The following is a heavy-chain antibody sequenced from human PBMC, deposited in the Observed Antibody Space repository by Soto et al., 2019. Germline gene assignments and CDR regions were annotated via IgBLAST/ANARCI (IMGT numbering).Heavy chain of an antibody. CDR3: ASTTIRPLRFLEWFVGGAFDI. CDR1: GFTFSSYA. CDR2: ISGSGGST. J-gene: IGHJ3*02. D-gene: IGHD3-3*01. Sequence: GGSLRLSCAASGFTFSSYAMSWVRQAPGKGLEWVSAISGSGGSTYYADSVKGRFTISRDNSKNTLYLQMNSLRAEDTAVYYCASTTIRPLRFLEWFVGGAFDIWGQGTMVTVSS. V-gene: IGHV3-23*01.